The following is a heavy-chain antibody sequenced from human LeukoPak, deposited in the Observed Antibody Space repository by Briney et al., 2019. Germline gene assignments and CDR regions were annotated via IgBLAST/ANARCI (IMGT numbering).Heavy chain of an antibody. J-gene: IGHJ4*02. Sequence: RPGGSLRLSCEVSGFAFNLFGMHWVRQAPGTGLQWVASISYGGDITYYADSVKGRFTISRDDSRHTVFLQMDGLTTDDTAIYSCAKDLGYLATAAKEIDFWGQGTLVTVSS. CDR3: AKDLGYLATAAKEIDF. CDR2: ISYGGDIT. D-gene: IGHD1-1*01. V-gene: IGHV3-30*18. CDR1: GFAFNLFG.